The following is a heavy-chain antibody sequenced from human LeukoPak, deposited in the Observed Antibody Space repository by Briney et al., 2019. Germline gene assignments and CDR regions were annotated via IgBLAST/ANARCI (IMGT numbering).Heavy chain of an antibody. J-gene: IGHJ4*02. D-gene: IGHD1-1*01. CDR1: GFTFSGYT. CDR2: ISSSSSSI. Sequence: GGSLRLSCAASGFTFSGYTMNWVRQAPGKGLEWVSSISSSSSSIYYADSVEGRFTISRDNAKNSLYLQMNSLRAEDTAVYYCARSGYNWNDVIFFDYWGQGILLPVSS. V-gene: IGHV3-21*01. CDR3: ARSGYNWNDVIFFDY.